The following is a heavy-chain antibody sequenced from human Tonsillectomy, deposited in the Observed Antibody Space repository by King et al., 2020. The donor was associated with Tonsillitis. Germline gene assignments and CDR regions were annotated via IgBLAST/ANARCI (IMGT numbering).Heavy chain of an antibody. J-gene: IGHJ4*02. D-gene: IGHD1-26*01. CDR1: GFTFSSYG. V-gene: IGHV3-30*18. CDR3: AKDWRGSYYFFDY. Sequence: VQLVESGGGVVQPGRSLRLSCAASGFTFSSYGMHWVRQAPGKGLEWVAVISYDGSNKYYADSVKGRFTISRDNSKNTLYLQMNSLRAEDTAGYYCAKDWRGSYYFFDYWGQGTLVTVSS. CDR2: ISYDGSNK.